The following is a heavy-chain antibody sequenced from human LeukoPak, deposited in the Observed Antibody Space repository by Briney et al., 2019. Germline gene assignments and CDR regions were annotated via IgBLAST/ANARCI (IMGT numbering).Heavy chain of an antibody. V-gene: IGHV4-4*07. CDR3: ARVFVIVPAAKIYYYYMDV. Sequence: PSGTLSLTCTVSGVSINDYYWSWIRQPAGKGLEWIGRIYTSGSTNYNPSLKSRVTMSVDTSKNQFSLKLSSVTAADTAVYYCARVFVIVPAAKIYYYYMDVWGKGTTVTVSS. CDR1: GVSINDYY. CDR2: IYTSGST. J-gene: IGHJ6*03. D-gene: IGHD2-2*01.